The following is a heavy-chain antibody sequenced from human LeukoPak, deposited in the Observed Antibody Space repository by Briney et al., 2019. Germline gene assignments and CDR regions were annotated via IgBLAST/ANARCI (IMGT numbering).Heavy chain of an antibody. D-gene: IGHD1-1*01. Sequence: SETLSLTCAVYGGSFSGYYWNWIRQPPGKGLEWIGEINHSGSTNYNPSLKSRVTISVDTSKNQYSLKLSSVTAADTAVYYCARDGSSSPTAYWGQGTLVTVSS. CDR2: INHSGST. CDR3: ARDGSSSPTAY. V-gene: IGHV4-34*01. CDR1: GGSFSGYY. J-gene: IGHJ4*02.